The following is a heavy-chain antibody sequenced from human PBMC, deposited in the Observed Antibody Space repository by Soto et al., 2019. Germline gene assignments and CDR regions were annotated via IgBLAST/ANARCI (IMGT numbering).Heavy chain of an antibody. CDR2: INPSGGST. Sequence: QVQLVQSGAEVKKPGASVKVSCKASGYTFTSYYMHWVRQAPGQGLEWMGIINPSGGSTSYAQKFQGRVTMTRDTSTSTVYMELSSLGSEDTAVYYCARGTEYNWNYWGRNGDWFDPWGQGTLVTVSS. CDR1: GYTFTSYY. J-gene: IGHJ5*02. D-gene: IGHD1-7*01. V-gene: IGHV1-46*01. CDR3: ARGTEYNWNYWGRNGDWFDP.